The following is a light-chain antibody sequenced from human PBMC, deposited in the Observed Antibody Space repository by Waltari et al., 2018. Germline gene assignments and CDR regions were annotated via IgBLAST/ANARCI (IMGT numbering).Light chain of an antibody. J-gene: IGLJ2*01. Sequence: QSALTQPASVSGSPGQSITISCTGTSSDIGSYNLVSWYQQHPGKAPKLMIYDVTKRPSGISSRCAGSKSGITASLTIPGLQAEDEADYYCCSYAGFSTVVFGGGTKLTVL. V-gene: IGLV2-23*02. CDR2: DVT. CDR1: SSDIGSYNL. CDR3: CSYAGFSTVV.